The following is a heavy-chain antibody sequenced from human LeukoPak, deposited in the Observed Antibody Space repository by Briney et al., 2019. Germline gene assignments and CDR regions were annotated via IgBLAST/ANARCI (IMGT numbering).Heavy chain of an antibody. D-gene: IGHD6-6*01. CDR2: ISSNGDST. Sequence: GWSLRLSCSVSGFTFSNYVHCVREPPGYGLEYVSAISSNGDSTYYADSVKGRFTISRDNYKNTLYLQMNSLKADDTAVYYCAKGLYGIPYEQLALFEWG. J-gene: IGHJ6*01. V-gene: IGHV3-64*04. CDR1: GFTFSNY. CDR3: AKGLYGIPYEQLALFE.